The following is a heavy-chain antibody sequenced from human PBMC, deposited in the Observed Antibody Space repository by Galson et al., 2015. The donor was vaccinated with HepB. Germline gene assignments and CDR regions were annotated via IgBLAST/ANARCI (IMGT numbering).Heavy chain of an antibody. CDR1: GFTFSDYY. J-gene: IGHJ3*02. D-gene: IGHD6-19*01. CDR2: ISSSSSYT. Sequence: SLRLSCAASGFTFSDYYMSWIRQAPGKGLEWVSYISSSSSYTNYADSVKGRFTISRDNAKNSLYLQMNSLRAEDTAVYYCARPVFIAVAGNAFDIWGQGTMVTVSS. CDR3: ARPVFIAVAGNAFDI. V-gene: IGHV3-11*03.